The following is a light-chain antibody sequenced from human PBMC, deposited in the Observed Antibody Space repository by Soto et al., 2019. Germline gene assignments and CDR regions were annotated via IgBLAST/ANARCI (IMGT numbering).Light chain of an antibody. J-gene: IGKJ4*01. Sequence: EIVLTQSPATLSLSPGQRATLSGTASQSISSYLAWYQQNPGQAPRLLIHDASNRAAGIPARFSGSGSGTDFTLTISSLDPEDFAIYYCQQRSNWPPVTFGGGTKVEIK. CDR1: QSISSY. CDR2: DAS. V-gene: IGKV3-11*01. CDR3: QQRSNWPPVT.